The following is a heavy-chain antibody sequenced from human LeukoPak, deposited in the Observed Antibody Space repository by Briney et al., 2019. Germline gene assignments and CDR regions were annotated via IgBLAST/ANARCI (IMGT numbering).Heavy chain of an antibody. V-gene: IGHV4-4*07. CDR3: ARDPLPYSSSWSPQYYFDY. J-gene: IGHJ4*02. CDR2: IYTSGST. D-gene: IGHD6-13*01. Sequence: SETLSLTCTVSGGSISSYYWSLIRQPAGKGLEWIGRIYTSGSTNYNPSLKSRVTMSVDTSKNQFSLKLSSVTAADTAVYYCARDPLPYSSSWSPQYYFDYWGQGTLVTVSS. CDR1: GGSISSYY.